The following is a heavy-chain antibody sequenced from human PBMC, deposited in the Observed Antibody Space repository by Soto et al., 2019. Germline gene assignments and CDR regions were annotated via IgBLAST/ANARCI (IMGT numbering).Heavy chain of an antibody. D-gene: IGHD5-18*01. Sequence: GASVKVSCKASGGTFSSYAISWVRQAPGQGLEWIGGIIPILGTANYAQKFQGRVTITADESTSTAYMELSSLRSEDTAVYYWARGQSIQLPDYWGQGTLVTVSS. V-gene: IGHV1-69*13. CDR2: IIPILGTA. CDR1: GGTFSSYA. J-gene: IGHJ4*02. CDR3: ARGQSIQLPDY.